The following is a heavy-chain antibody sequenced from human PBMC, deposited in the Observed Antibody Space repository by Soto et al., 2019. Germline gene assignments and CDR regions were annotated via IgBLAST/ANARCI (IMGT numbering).Heavy chain of an antibody. CDR2: MNPNSGNT. V-gene: IGHV1-8*01. Sequence: ASVKVSCKASGYTFTSYDINWVRQATGQGLEWMGWMNPNSGNTGYAQKFQGRVTMTRNTSISTAYMELSSLRSEDTAVYYCAVGLAGVTILGVVTTEDSYYYMDVWGKGTTVTVSS. CDR1: GYTFTSYD. CDR3: AVGLAGVTILGVVTTEDSYYYMDV. D-gene: IGHD3-3*01. J-gene: IGHJ6*03.